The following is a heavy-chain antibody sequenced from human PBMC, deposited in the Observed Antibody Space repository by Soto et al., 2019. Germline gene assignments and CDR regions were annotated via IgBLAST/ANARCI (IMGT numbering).Heavy chain of an antibody. J-gene: IGHJ4*01. V-gene: IGHV6-1*01. Sequence: SQTLSLTCAITGDSVSSNSAGLSWVRQSPSRGLEWLGRTYYRSKWYYEYAVSVRGRITINPDTSKNQYSLQLSSVTPEDTAVYFCARGEQYSGRIFDYWGQGTLVTVSS. D-gene: IGHD1-26*01. CDR1: GDSVSSNSAG. CDR3: ARGEQYSGRIFDY. CDR2: TYYRSKWYY.